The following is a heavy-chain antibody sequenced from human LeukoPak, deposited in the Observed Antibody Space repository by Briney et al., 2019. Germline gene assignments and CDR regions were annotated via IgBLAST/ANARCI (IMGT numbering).Heavy chain of an antibody. V-gene: IGHV3-7*01. CDR3: ARGGLYHYSGTSGDY. CDR2: INQGGSET. CDR1: GFTFSTYW. J-gene: IGHJ4*02. D-gene: IGHD1-26*01. Sequence: GGSLRLSCAASGFTFSTYWMTWVRQAPGKGLEWVANINQGGSETYYVDSVKGRFTISRDNAKNSLYLQMNSLRAEDTAVYYCARGGLYHYSGTSGDYRGQGTLVTVSS.